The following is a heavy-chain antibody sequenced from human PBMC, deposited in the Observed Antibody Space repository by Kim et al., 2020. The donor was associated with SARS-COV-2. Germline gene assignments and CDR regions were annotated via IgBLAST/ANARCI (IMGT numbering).Heavy chain of an antibody. CDR3: ARGPVRTLALLSDYDI. J-gene: IGHJ3*02. Sequence: SVKGRLTSSRDTSTNTLYLQMNSLKAEDTAVYYCARGPVRTLALLSDYDIWGQGTMVTVSS. V-gene: IGHV3-30*01. D-gene: IGHD2-15*01.